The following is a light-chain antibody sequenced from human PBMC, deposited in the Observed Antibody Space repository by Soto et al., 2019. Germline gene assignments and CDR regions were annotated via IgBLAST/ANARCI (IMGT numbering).Light chain of an antibody. CDR2: RHN. CDR1: SSNIGSNY. CDR3: ATWDDSLSGVV. Sequence: QSVLTQPPSASGTPGQRVTISCSGSSSNIGSNYVYWYHQLPGTAPKLLIYRHNQRPSGVPDRFSGSKSGTSASLAISGLRSEDEADYYCATWDDSLSGVVFGGWTKLTVL. V-gene: IGLV1-47*01. J-gene: IGLJ2*01.